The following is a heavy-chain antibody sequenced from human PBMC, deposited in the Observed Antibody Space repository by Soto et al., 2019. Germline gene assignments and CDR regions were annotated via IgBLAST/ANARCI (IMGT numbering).Heavy chain of an antibody. D-gene: IGHD3-10*01. Sequence: SETLSLTCTGSGGSISGYYWSWIRQPPGKGLEYIGYIYYSGSTNYNPSLESRVTISVDTSKNQFSLKLSSVTAADTAVYFCARLPSGNYQNWFDPWGQGTLVTVS. CDR3: ARLPSGNYQNWFDP. CDR1: GGSISGYY. V-gene: IGHV4-59*01. CDR2: IYYSGST. J-gene: IGHJ5*02.